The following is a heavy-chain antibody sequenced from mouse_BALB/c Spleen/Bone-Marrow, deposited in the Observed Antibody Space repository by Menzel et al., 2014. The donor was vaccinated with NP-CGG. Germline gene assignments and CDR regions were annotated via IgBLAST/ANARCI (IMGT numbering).Heavy chain of an antibody. CDR3: ARRDGSSYSFVY. CDR1: GYTFTNYW. V-gene: IGHV1-7*01. Sequence: QVQLQQSGAELAKPGASVKMSCKASGYTFTNYWMHWVKQRPGQGLEWIGYINPSTGYTEYNQKFKDKATLTADKSSSTAYMQRSSMTSDDSAVYYCARRDGSSYSFVYWGQGTLLTVSA. J-gene: IGHJ3*01. CDR2: INPSTGYT. D-gene: IGHD1-1*01.